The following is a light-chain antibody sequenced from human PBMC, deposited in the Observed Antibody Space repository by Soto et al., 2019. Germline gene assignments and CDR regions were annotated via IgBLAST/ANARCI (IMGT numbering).Light chain of an antibody. CDR3: QQRNNWPPVT. CDR1: QVVRDY. J-gene: IGKJ4*01. Sequence: EIVRTRSPATLSVSPGGRATLSCGASQVVRDYLAWYQQKPGQAPRLLIHGASTRAPGIPARFSGGGSGTDFTLTISSLEPEDFAVYYCQQRNNWPPVTFGGVGKVAIK. CDR2: GAS. V-gene: IGKV3-15*01.